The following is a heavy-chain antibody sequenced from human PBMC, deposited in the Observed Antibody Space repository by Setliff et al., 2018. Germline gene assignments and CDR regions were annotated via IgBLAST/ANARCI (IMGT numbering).Heavy chain of an antibody. CDR2: IRRSSGSDT. CDR1: GFTFSNYE. V-gene: IGHV3-48*03. J-gene: IGHJ6*03. CDR3: ARDGGLLQFLEWSRSYMDV. D-gene: IGHD3-3*01. Sequence: PGGSLRLSCVASGFTFSNYEMNWVRQAPGKGLEWVAFIRRSSGSDTYYADSVKGRFTISRDNAKNTLYLQMNSLRAEDTAVYYCARDGGLLQFLEWSRSYMDVWGKGTTVTVSS.